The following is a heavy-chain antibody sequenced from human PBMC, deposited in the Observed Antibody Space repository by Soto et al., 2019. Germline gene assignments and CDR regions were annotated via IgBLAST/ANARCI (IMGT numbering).Heavy chain of an antibody. J-gene: IGHJ4*02. CDR2: IWYDGSNK. CDR1: GFTFSSYG. Sequence: QVQLVESGGGVVQPGRSLRLSCAASGFTFSSYGMHWVRQAPGKGLEWVAVIWYDGSNKYYADSVKGRFTISRDNSENTLYLQMNSLRAEDTAVYYCARDRLRLRSFDYWGQGTLVTVSS. V-gene: IGHV3-33*01. D-gene: IGHD5-12*01. CDR3: ARDRLRLRSFDY.